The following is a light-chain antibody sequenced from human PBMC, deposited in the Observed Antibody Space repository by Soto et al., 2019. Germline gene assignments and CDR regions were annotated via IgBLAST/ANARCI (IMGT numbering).Light chain of an antibody. V-gene: IGKV1-12*01. Sequence: DIQMTQSPSSVSASVGDRVTITCRASQDVRSALAWYQQKPGKAPNLLIYAASNLRSGVPARFSGIGSGTDFTLTITCLQPEDCATYYCQQDNSFPLTFGGGTKVDIK. CDR3: QQDNSFPLT. J-gene: IGKJ4*01. CDR2: AAS. CDR1: QDVRSA.